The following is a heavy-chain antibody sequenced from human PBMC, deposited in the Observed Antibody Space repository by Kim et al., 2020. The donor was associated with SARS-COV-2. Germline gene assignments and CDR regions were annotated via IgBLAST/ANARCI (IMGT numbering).Heavy chain of an antibody. J-gene: IGHJ4*02. CDR3: ARSPVEMATILLDY. D-gene: IGHD5-12*01. Sequence: AQKPQRRVTMTTDTSTSTAYMELRSLRSDDTAVYYCARSPVEMATILLDYWGQGTLVTVSS. V-gene: IGHV1-18*01.